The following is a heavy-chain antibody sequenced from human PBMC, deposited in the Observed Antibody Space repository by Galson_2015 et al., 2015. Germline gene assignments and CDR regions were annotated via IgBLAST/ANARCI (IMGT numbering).Heavy chain of an antibody. CDR1: GFTFSSYA. J-gene: IGHJ4*02. CDR3: AKGVAAAGTGLRIFDY. Sequence: SLRLSCAASGFTFSSYALRWVRLAPGKGLEWVSAISGGGSSTYYADSVKGRFTISRDNSKNTLYLQMNSLRVEDTAVYYCAKGVAAAGTGLRIFDYWGQGTLVTVSS. CDR2: ISGGGSST. V-gene: IGHV3-23*01. D-gene: IGHD6-13*01.